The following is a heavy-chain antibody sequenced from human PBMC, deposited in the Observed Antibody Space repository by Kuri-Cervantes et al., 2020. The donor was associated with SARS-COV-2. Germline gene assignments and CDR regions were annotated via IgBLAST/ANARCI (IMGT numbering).Heavy chain of an antibody. Sequence: GGSLSLSCAASGFTFSSYSMNWVRQAPGKGLEWVSYISSSSSTIYYADSVKGRFTISRDNAKNSLYLQMNSLRDEDTAVYYCARDANYGSRLPRKFDYWGQGTLVTVSS. CDR1: GFTFSSYS. D-gene: IGHD5-12*01. J-gene: IGHJ4*02. CDR3: ARDANYGSRLPRKFDY. V-gene: IGHV3-48*02. CDR2: ISSSSSTI.